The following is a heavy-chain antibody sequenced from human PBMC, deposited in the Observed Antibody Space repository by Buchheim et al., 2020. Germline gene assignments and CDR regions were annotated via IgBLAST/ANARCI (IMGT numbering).Heavy chain of an antibody. CDR1: GFTLGSNW. D-gene: IGHD2-8*01. Sequence: EVQLVESGGDLVQPGGSLRLPCAASGFTLGSNWMQWVRQAPGKGLMWVSRIIGDGRITTYADSVTGRFTISRDNAKNTLYLQMNSLRADDTAVYYCAGGVNWFDPWGQGTL. CDR3: AGGVNWFDP. J-gene: IGHJ5*02. CDR2: IIGDGRIT. V-gene: IGHV3-74*01.